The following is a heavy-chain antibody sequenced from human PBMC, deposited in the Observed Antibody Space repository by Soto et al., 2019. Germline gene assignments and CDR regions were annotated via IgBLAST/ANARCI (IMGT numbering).Heavy chain of an antibody. V-gene: IGHV3-23*01. CDR2: ISGSGGST. D-gene: IGHD3-10*01. CDR3: AKDALVMVRDSTDV. J-gene: IGHJ6*02. CDR1: GFTFSSYA. Sequence: GGSLRLSWAASGFTFSSYAMSWVRQAPGKGLEWVSAISGSGGSTYYADSVKGRFTIPRDNSKNTLYLQMNSLRAEDTAVYYCAKDALVMVRDSTDVWGQGTTVTVSS.